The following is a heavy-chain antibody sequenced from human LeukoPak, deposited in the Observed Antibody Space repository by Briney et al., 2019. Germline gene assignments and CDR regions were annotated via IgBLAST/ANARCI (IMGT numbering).Heavy chain of an antibody. CDR3: AKVPAAYYFDY. J-gene: IGHJ4*02. D-gene: IGHD2-2*01. CDR2: ISSSGGST. V-gene: IGHV3-23*01. Sequence: GGSLRLSCAASGFNFSSYAMSWVRQAPGKGLEWVSAISSSGGSTYYADSVKGRFTISRDNSKNTLYLQMNSLRAEDTAVYYCAKVPAAYYFDYWGQGNLVTVSS. CDR1: GFNFSSYA.